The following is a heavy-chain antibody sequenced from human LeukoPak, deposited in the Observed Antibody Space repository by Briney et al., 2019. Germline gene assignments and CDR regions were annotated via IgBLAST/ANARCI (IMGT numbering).Heavy chain of an antibody. CDR2: IDWDDDK. Sequence: SGPTLVNPTQTLTLTCTFSGFSLSTSGMRVSWIRQPPGKALEWLARIDWDDDKFYITSLKTRLTISKDTSKNRVVLTMTNMDPVDTATYYCARQIQWGYYYYMDVWGKGTTVTVSS. V-gene: IGHV2-70*04. J-gene: IGHJ6*03. CDR3: ARQIQWGYYYYMDV. CDR1: GFSLSTSGMR. D-gene: IGHD5-12*01.